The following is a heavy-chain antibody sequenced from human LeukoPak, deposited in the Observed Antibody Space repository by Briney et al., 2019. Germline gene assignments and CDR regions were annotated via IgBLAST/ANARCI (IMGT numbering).Heavy chain of an antibody. D-gene: IGHD2-2*02. CDR2: IRYDGSNK. V-gene: IGHV3-30*02. Sequence: GGSLRLSCAASGFTFSSYGMHWVRQAPGKGLEWVAFIRYDGSNKYYADSVKGRFTISRDNSKNTLYLQMNSLRAEDTAVYYCAKGGGYCSSTSCYRFGLHLVRPFEIDYWGQGTLVTVSS. CDR3: AKGGGYCSSTSCYRFGLHLVRPFEIDY. J-gene: IGHJ4*02. CDR1: GFTFSSYG.